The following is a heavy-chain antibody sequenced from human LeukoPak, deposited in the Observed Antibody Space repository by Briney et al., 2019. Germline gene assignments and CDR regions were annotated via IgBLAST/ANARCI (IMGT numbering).Heavy chain of an antibody. CDR1: GLTFSSYG. J-gene: IGHJ6*03. V-gene: IGHV3-30*02. Sequence: GGSLRLSCAASGLTFSSYGLHWVRQAPGRGRAGVAYIQYDGRKEQYPDSVKGRFSISRDSSKNILYLQMNSLRAEATAVYYCARVLRYCSGGNCYSGGLGYMDVWGKGTTVTISS. CDR3: ARVLRYCSGGNCYSGGLGYMDV. CDR2: IQYDGRKE. D-gene: IGHD2-15*01.